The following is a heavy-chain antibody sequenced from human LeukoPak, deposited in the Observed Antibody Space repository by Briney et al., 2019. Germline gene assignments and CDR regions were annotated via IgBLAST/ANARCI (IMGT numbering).Heavy chain of an antibody. CDR1: GGSISEYY. J-gene: IGHJ5*02. V-gene: IGHV4-4*07. CDR3: ARGGGSPWFDP. D-gene: IGHD2-15*01. Sequence: KPSETLSLTCSVSGGSISEYYWNWIRQPAGKGLEWVGRIYTSGSTNFNPSLKSRVTMSVDTSKNQFSLKLSSVTAADTAVYYCARGGGSPWFDPWGQGTLVTVSS. CDR2: IYTSGST.